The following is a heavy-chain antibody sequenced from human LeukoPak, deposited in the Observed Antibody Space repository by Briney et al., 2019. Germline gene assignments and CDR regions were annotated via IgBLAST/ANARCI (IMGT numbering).Heavy chain of an antibody. D-gene: IGHD3-16*01. Sequence: PGGSLRLSCAASGFSFTSYWMSWVRQAPGKGLEWVANIKPDGSDKYYVDSVKGRFTISRDNAKNSLYLQMNSLRAEDMAVYYCTAGALGYWGRGTLINVSS. CDR3: TAGALGY. V-gene: IGHV3-7*01. CDR1: GFSFTSYW. J-gene: IGHJ4*02. CDR2: IKPDGSDK.